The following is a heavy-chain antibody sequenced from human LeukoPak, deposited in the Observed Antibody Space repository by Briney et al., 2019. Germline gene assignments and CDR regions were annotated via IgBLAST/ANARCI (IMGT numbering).Heavy chain of an antibody. CDR1: GGSISSSNYY. CDR3: ARHSGQWGYYYHGMDV. D-gene: IGHD3-10*01. CDR2: IYYSGST. Sequence: SETLSLTCTVSGGSISSSNYYWGWIRQPPGKGLEWIGSIYYSGSTYYNPSLESRVTISVDTSKNQFSLKLSSVTAADTAVYYCARHSGQWGYYYHGMDVWGQGTTVTVSS. V-gene: IGHV4-39*01. J-gene: IGHJ6*02.